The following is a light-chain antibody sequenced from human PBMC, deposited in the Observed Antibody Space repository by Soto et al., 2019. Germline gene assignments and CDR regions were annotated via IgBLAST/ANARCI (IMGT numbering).Light chain of an antibody. J-gene: IGKJ1*01. Sequence: EIVLTHSPGTLSLSPGGRAPVYCRASQSVSGSSLAWYQQRSGQAPRVLIYGASTRATGIPDRFIGSWSGTDCTLTISRLEPEDFAVYYCAQYGTSPRPFGQRTKVDI. CDR1: QSVSGSS. CDR3: AQYGTSPRP. V-gene: IGKV3-20*01. CDR2: GAS.